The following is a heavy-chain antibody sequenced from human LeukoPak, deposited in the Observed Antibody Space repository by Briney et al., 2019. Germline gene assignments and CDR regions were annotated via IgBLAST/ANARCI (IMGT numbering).Heavy chain of an antibody. CDR2: IYTSGST. J-gene: IGHJ4*02. V-gene: IGHV4-61*08. CDR1: GGSISSGDYY. D-gene: IGHD6-13*01. Sequence: SETLSLTCTVSGGSISSGDYYWSWIRQPPGKGREWIGRIYTSGSTNYNPPRKSRVTISVATSKNQFSLKLSSVTAAATAVYYCARPAAGTRLDYWGQGTLVTVSS. CDR3: ARPAAGTRLDY.